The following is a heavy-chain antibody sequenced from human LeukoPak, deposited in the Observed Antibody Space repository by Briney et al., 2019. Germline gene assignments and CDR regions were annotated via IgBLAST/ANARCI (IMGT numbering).Heavy chain of an antibody. J-gene: IGHJ4*02. CDR3: TRDSSGYDWFYDY. CDR1: GGSINGGNYY. Sequence: SQTLSLTCTVSGGSINGGNYYWTWLRQPAGKGLEWIGRISPSGSTNHNPSLTSRVTISVDTSENQFSLKLNFVTAADTAVYYCTRDSSGYDWFYDYWGQGTLVTVSS. D-gene: IGHD5-12*01. CDR2: ISPSGST. V-gene: IGHV4-61*02.